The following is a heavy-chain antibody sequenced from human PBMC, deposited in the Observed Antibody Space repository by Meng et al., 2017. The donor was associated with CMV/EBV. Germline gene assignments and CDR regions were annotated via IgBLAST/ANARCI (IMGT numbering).Heavy chain of an antibody. CDR2: ISGSGGGT. D-gene: IGHD6-13*01. V-gene: IGHV3-23*01. Sequence: GGSLRLSCAASGFTFSDYYMSWVRQAPGKGLEWVSAISGSGGGTYYADSVKGRFTISRDNSKNTLYLQMNSLRAEDTAVYYCAKAPLIAAAVYFQHWGQGTLVTVSS. CDR1: GFTFSDYY. CDR3: AKAPLIAAAVYFQH. J-gene: IGHJ1*01.